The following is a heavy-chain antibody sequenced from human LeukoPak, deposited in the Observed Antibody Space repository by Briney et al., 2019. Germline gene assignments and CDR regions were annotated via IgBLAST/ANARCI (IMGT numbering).Heavy chain of an antibody. D-gene: IGHD3-16*02. CDR1: GYTFTSYG. CDR3: ARDQYDYVWGSYRPYFDY. Sequence: ASVKVSCKASGYTFTSYGISWVRQAPGQGLEWMGSISPYNGNTNYAQKLQGRVTMTTDTSTSTAYMELRSLRSDDTAVYYCARDQYDYVWGSYRPYFDYWGQGTQVIVSS. V-gene: IGHV1-18*01. CDR2: ISPYNGNT. J-gene: IGHJ4*02.